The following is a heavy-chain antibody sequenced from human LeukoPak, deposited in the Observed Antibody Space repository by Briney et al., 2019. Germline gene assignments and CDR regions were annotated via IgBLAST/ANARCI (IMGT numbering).Heavy chain of an antibody. V-gene: IGHV3-53*01. CDR2: LYIGGPT. CDR1: GFIVRNNY. D-gene: IGHD3-16*01. J-gene: IGHJ4*02. CDR3: ARMFGAGQYYFDS. Sequence: GGSLRLSCAVSGFIVRNNYMSWVRQAPGKGLEWVSSLYIGGPTYYSDSVKGRFSISRDNSDNVLYLQMNNLKTEDTALYYRARMFGAGQYYFDSWGLGTLVIVSS.